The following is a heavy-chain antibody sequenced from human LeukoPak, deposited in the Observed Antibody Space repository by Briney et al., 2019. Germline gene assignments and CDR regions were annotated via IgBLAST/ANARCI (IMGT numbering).Heavy chain of an antibody. J-gene: IGHJ4*02. CDR1: GGSFSGYY. D-gene: IGHD2-2*01. V-gene: IGHV4-34*01. CDR2: INHSGST. CDR3: ARGTERDVLPAANSFDY. Sequence: SETLSLTCAVYGGSFSGYYWSWIRQPPGKGLEWIGEINHSGSTNYNPSLKSRVTISVDTSKNQFSPKLSSVTAADTAVYYCARGTERDVLPAANSFDYWGQGTLVTVSS.